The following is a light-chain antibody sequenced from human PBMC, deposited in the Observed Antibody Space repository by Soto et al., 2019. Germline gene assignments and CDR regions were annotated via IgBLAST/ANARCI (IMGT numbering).Light chain of an antibody. CDR1: QSVSSN. CDR3: QQYNNWPPYT. J-gene: IGKJ2*01. CDR2: GAS. Sequence: EKVMTQSPATLSVSPGERAILSCRASQSVSSNLAWYQQKPGQAPRLLIYGASTRATGIPARFSGSGSGTEFTLTISSLQSEDFAVYYCQQYNNWPPYTFGQGTELEIK. V-gene: IGKV3-15*01.